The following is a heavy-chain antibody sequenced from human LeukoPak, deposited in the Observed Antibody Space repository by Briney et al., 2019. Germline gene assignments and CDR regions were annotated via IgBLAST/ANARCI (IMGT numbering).Heavy chain of an antibody. J-gene: IGHJ6*03. Sequence: PWESLKISCQGSGYSFTSYWIGWVRQMPGKGLEWMGIIYPGDSDTRHSASLQHQHTLSTDKSITTAYLHWSSLKASDTAMYYCARRGRSENGDYVVGYYYMDVWGKGTTVTVSS. V-gene: IGHV5-51*01. CDR1: GYSFTSYW. CDR3: ARRGRSENGDYVVGYYYMDV. CDR2: IYPGDSDT. D-gene: IGHD4-17*01.